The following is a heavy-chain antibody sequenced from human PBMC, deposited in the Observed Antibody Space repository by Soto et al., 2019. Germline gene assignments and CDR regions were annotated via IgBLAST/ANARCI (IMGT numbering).Heavy chain of an antibody. CDR3: ARDRNDILTGPLDY. CDR2: ISYDGSNK. Sequence: SLRLSCAASGFTFSSYAMHWVRQAPGKGLEWVAVISYDGSNKYYADSVKGRFTISRDNSKNTLYLQMNSLRAEDTAVYYCARDRNDILTGPLDYWGQGTPVTVS. J-gene: IGHJ4*02. D-gene: IGHD3-9*01. CDR1: GFTFSSYA. V-gene: IGHV3-30-3*01.